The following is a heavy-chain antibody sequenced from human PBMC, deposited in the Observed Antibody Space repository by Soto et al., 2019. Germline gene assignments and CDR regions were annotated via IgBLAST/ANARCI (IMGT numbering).Heavy chain of an antibody. CDR3: ATPDPGIASAEVDY. Sequence: QVQLVQSGAEVKKPGSSVKVSCKASGGTFSSYAISWVRQAPGQGLEWMGGIILIFGTANYAQKFQGRVTITADESTRTPHMELSSPRSYDTAVYYCATPDPGIASAEVDYWGKGTLVTVSS. CDR2: IILIFGTA. J-gene: IGHJ4*02. V-gene: IGHV1-69*12. CDR1: GGTFSSYA. D-gene: IGHD6-13*01.